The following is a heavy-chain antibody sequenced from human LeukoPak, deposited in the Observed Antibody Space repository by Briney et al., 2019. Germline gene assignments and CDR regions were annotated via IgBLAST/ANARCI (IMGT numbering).Heavy chain of an antibody. D-gene: IGHD3-10*01. Sequence: SETLSLTCAVSGASISDSSHYWGWIRQPPGTGPEWVGSIFYGGNTSYNPSLKSRVTISVDTSKNQFSLKVDSVTAADTAVFYCARHRSYYFDYWGQGMLVTVSS. J-gene: IGHJ4*02. V-gene: IGHV4-39*01. CDR2: IFYGGNT. CDR1: GASISDSSHY. CDR3: ARHRSYYFDY.